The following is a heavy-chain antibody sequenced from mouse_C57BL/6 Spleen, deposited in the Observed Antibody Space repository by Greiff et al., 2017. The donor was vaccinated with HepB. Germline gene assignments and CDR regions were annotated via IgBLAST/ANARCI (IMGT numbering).Heavy chain of an antibody. Sequence: VQLQQSGAELVKPGASVKISCKASGYAFSSYWMNWVKQRPGKGLEWIGQIYPGDGDTNYNGKFKGKATLTADKSSSTAYMQLSSLTSEDSAVYFCASEGITTVVATDWFAYWGQGALVTVSA. J-gene: IGHJ3*01. V-gene: IGHV1-80*01. D-gene: IGHD1-1*01. CDR2: IYPGDGDT. CDR1: GYAFSSYW. CDR3: ASEGITTVVATDWFAY.